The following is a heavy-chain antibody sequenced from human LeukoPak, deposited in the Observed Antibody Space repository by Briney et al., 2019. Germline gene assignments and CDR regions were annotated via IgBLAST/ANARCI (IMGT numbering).Heavy chain of an antibody. V-gene: IGHV4-39*03. CDR1: GDSINSGSYY. D-gene: IGHD2-15*01. Sequence: SETLSLTCTVSGDSINSGSYYWGWIRQPPGEGLEWIGSMYYSGDTYYNPSLESRLTISVDTSKNQFSLNLSSVTAADTAVYYCYQVAADAFDIWGQGTMVTVSS. J-gene: IGHJ3*02. CDR3: YQVAADAFDI. CDR2: MYYSGDT.